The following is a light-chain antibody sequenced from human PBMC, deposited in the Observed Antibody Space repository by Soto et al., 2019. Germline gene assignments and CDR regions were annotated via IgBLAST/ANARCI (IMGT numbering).Light chain of an antibody. CDR3: PQYYSTPGLT. CDR2: WAS. CDR1: QSVLYSSNNKNY. V-gene: IGKV4-1*01. J-gene: IGKJ4*01. Sequence: DIVMTQSPDSLAVSLGERATINCKSSQSVLYSSNNKNYLAWYQQKPGQPPKLLIYWASTRESGVPDRFSGSGSGTDFTLTISSLLAEDVAVYYCPQYYSTPGLTFGGGTKVEIK.